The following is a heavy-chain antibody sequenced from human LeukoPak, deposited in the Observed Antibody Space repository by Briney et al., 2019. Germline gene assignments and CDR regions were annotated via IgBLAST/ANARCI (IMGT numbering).Heavy chain of an antibody. CDR2: IIPIFGTT. D-gene: IGHD1-7*01. CDR1: GYTFTSYG. V-gene: IGHV1-69*06. CDR3: ATANWNYAGAFDI. J-gene: IGHJ3*02. Sequence: SVKVSCKASGYTFTSYGISWVRQAPGQGLEWMGGIIPIFGTTNYAQKFQGRVTMTEDTSTDTAYMELSSLRSEDTAVYYCATANWNYAGAFDIWGQGTMVTVSS.